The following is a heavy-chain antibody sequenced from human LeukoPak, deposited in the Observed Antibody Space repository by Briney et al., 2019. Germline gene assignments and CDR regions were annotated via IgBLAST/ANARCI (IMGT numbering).Heavy chain of an antibody. Sequence: PGGSLILSCAASGFTFSTYGMHWVRQAPGKGLEWVTFLRYDGSNKYYADSVKGRFSISRDNSKNTLYLQMNSLRAEDTAVYYCAKDTWNYYGSGRYYNGFDYWGQGTLVTVSS. CDR3: AKDTWNYYGSGRYYNGFDY. CDR2: LRYDGSNK. J-gene: IGHJ4*02. V-gene: IGHV3-30*02. CDR1: GFTFSTYG. D-gene: IGHD3-10*01.